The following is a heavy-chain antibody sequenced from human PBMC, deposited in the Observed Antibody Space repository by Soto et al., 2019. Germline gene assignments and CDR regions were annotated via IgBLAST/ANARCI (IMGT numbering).Heavy chain of an antibody. J-gene: IGHJ4*02. CDR2: INAPATST. V-gene: IGHV3-48*03. CDR3: TRDPEGDLDFDY. Sequence: EVQLVESGGRLVQPGGSLRLSCAASGFIFSNFGLTWVRQAPGKGLEWVSHINAPATSTLYANSVRGRFAISRDNARNSVYLQMSSLTGEDTAVYYFTRDPEGDLDFDYWGQGTLVTVSS. CDR1: GFIFSNFG. D-gene: IGHD2-21*02.